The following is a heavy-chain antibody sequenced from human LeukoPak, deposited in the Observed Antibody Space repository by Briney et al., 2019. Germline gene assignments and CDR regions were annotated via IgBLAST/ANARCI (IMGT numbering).Heavy chain of an antibody. D-gene: IGHD2-15*01. V-gene: IGHV3-21*01. Sequence: PGGSLRLSCAASGFTFSSYWMNWVRQAPGKGLEWVSSISSSSSYIYHADSVKGRFTISRDNAKNSLYLQMNSLRAEDTAVYYCARDAGNCSGGSCYSRPFDPWGQGTLVTVSS. J-gene: IGHJ5*02. CDR2: ISSSSSYI. CDR1: GFTFSSYW. CDR3: ARDAGNCSGGSCYSRPFDP.